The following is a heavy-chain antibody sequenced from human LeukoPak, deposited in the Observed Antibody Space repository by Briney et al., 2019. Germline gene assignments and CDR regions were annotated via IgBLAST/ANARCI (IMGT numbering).Heavy chain of an antibody. V-gene: IGHV1-46*01. CDR1: GYTFTSYY. D-gene: IGHD1-20*01. J-gene: IGHJ6*03. CDR2: INPSGGGT. CDR3: ARDSLTGTTDYYMDV. Sequence: GASVKVSCKASGYTFTSYYMHWIRQAPGQGLEWMGIINPSGGGTSYAQKFQGRVTMTGDTSTSTVYMELSSLRSEDTAVYYCARDSLTGTTDYYMDVWGKGTTVTVSS.